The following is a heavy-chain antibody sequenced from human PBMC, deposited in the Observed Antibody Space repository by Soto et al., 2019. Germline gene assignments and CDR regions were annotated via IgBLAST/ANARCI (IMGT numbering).Heavy chain of an antibody. CDR3: AKDFRVAATPTWFDP. J-gene: IGHJ5*02. V-gene: IGHV3-23*01. D-gene: IGHD2-15*01. CDR2: ISGSGSSK. CDR1: GFTFSSYA. Sequence: GGSLRLSCAASGFTFSSYAMSWVRQAPGKGLEWVSAISGSGSSKYYADSVKGRFTISRDNSKNTLYLQMNSLRAEDTAVYYCAKDFRVAATPTWFDPWGQGTLVTVSS.